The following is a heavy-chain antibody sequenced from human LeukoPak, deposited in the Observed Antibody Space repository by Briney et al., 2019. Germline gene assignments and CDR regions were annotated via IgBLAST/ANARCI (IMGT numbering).Heavy chain of an antibody. Sequence: PGGSLRLSCAASGFTFSSYWMSWVRQAPGKGLEWVANIKQDGSEKYYVDSVKGRFTISRDNAKNSLYLQMNSLRAEDTAVYYCAREGGGVVVPAAILSVAEDAFDIWGQGTMVTVSS. CDR1: GFTFSSYW. CDR3: AREGGGVVVPAAILSVAEDAFDI. D-gene: IGHD2-2*02. V-gene: IGHV3-7*01. J-gene: IGHJ3*02. CDR2: IKQDGSEK.